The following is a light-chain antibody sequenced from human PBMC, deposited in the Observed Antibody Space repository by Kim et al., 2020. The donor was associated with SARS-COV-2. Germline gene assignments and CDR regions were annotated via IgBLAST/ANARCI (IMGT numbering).Light chain of an antibody. V-gene: IGLV3-1*01. CDR1: KLGDKY. Sequence: SVSPGQTASITCSGEKLGDKYACWYQQKPGQSPVLVIYQDSKRPSVIPERFSGANSGNTATLTISGTQAMDEADYYCQAWDSSTGVFGGGTQLTVL. J-gene: IGLJ3*02. CDR2: QDS. CDR3: QAWDSSTGV.